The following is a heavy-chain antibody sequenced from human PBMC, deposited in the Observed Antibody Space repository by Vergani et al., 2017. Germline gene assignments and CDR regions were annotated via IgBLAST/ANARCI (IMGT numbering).Heavy chain of an antibody. CDR1: GGSISSSGFY. J-gene: IGHJ6*03. Sequence: QVQLQESGPGLVKPSETLSLTCTVSGGSISSSGFYWGWIRQPPGKGLEWIGGIYYSGSTYYNPSLKSRVTISVDTSKNQFSLKLSSVTAADTAVYYCAGGRGSYQYYYYYYYMDVWGKGTTVTVSS. D-gene: IGHD1-26*01. V-gene: IGHV4-39*01. CDR2: IYYSGST. CDR3: AGGRGSYQYYYYYYYMDV.